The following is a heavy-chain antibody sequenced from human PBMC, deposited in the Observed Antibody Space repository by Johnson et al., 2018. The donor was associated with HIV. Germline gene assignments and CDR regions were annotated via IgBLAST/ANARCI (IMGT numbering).Heavy chain of an antibody. CDR1: RFTFSNYG. CDR2: IRYDGSNK. J-gene: IGHJ3*02. CDR3: ARGGSSTSLDAFDI. V-gene: IGHV3-30*02. Sequence: VQLVESGGGVVQPGGSLRLSCAASRFTFSNYGMHWVRQAPDKGLELVAFIRYDGSNKYYVDSVKGRFTISRDNSKNTLYLQMNSLRTEDTAMYYCARGGSSTSLDAFDIWGQGTMVTVSS. D-gene: IGHD2-2*01.